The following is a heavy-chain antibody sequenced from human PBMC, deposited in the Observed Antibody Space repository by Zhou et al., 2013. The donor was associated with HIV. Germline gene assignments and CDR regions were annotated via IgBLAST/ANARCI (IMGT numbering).Heavy chain of an antibody. CDR3: ARDRRHWLEDDAFDI. V-gene: IGHV1-69*13. J-gene: IGHJ3*02. Sequence: QVHLVQSGDEVKKPGASVKVSCKAAGYTFTLYDVSWVRQAPGHGLEYVGGIIPLSGKPNYAQAFHGRVTITADDSTNTAYVELTSLRSEDTAVYYCARDRRHWLEDDAFDIWGQGTMVTVSS. D-gene: IGHD6-19*01. CDR1: GYTFTLYD. CDR2: IIPLSGKP.